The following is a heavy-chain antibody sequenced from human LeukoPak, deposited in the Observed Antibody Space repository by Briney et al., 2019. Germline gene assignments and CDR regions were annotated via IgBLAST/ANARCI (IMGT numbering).Heavy chain of an antibody. V-gene: IGHV4-34*01. CDR3: ARGGELRYAFDI. J-gene: IGHJ3*02. CDR1: GGSFSGYY. D-gene: IGHD1-26*01. CDR2: INHSGST. Sequence: PSETLSLTCAVYGGSFSGYYWSWIRQPPGKGLEWIGEINHSGSTNYNPPLKSRVTISVDTSKNQFSLKLSSVTAADTAVYYCARGGELRYAFDIWGQGTMVTVSS.